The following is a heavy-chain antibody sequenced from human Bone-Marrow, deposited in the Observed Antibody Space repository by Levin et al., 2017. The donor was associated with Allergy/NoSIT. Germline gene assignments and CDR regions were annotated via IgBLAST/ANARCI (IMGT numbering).Heavy chain of an antibody. V-gene: IGHV3-7*01. CDR2: INQDGGEK. J-gene: IGHJ6*02. D-gene: IGHD4-11*01. CDR1: GFTFRKFW. Sequence: HPGGSLRLSCAAPGFTFRKFWMTWVRQAPGKGLEWVANINQDGGEKNYVDSVKGRFTISRDNAKNSLYLQMNSLRGEDTAVYYCAREKDSNYGQNYYGLDVWGQGTTVTVSS. CDR3: AREKDSNYGQNYYGLDV.